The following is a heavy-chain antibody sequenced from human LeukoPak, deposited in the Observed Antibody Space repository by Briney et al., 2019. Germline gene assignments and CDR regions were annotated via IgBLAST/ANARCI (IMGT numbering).Heavy chain of an antibody. CDR3: AKVRETFGAFDL. CDR1: GFTFHDYV. CDR2: ISGDGYTT. J-gene: IGHJ3*01. V-gene: IGHV3-43*02. D-gene: IGHD3-10*01. Sequence: GGSLRPSCAASGFTFHDYVIHWVRQAPGKGLEWVSLISGDGYTTFFADSVKGRFTISRDNSKNSLYLELNSLTAEDTALYYCAKVRETFGAFDLWGHGTMVTVAA.